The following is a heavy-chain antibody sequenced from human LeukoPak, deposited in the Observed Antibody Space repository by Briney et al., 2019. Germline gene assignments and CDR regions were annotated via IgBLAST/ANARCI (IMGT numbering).Heavy chain of an antibody. CDR3: ARGGTYYDILTGYYYAFDI. CDR2: IYNSGST. Sequence: SETLSLTCTVSGGSISSYYWSWIRQPAGKGLEWIGRIYNSGSTNYNPSLKSRVTMSVDTSKNQFSLKLSSVTAADTAVYYCARGGTYYDILTGYYYAFDIWGQGTMVTVSS. CDR1: GGSISSYY. D-gene: IGHD3-9*01. J-gene: IGHJ3*02. V-gene: IGHV4-4*07.